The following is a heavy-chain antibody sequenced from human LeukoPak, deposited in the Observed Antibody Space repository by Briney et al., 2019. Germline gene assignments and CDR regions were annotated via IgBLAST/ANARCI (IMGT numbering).Heavy chain of an antibody. CDR2: VYHSGST. D-gene: IGHD5-24*01. CDR1: GVSVRSYNY. V-gene: IGHV4-4*02. Sequence: SETLSLTCAVSGVSVRSYNYWSWVRQPPGKSLEWLGEVYHSGSTIYNPSLESRITISMDTSKNQFSLRLTSVTAADTAVYYCVRVAVEKASIKGLDVRGRGTMVTVSS. CDR3: VRVAVEKASIKGLDV. J-gene: IGHJ3*01.